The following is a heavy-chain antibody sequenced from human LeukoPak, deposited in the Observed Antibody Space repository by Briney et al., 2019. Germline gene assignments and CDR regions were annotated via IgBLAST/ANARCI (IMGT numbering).Heavy chain of an antibody. V-gene: IGHV1-2*02. J-gene: IGHJ6*03. CDR2: INPNSGVT. CDR3: ARHSIVGATHYYYYYYMDV. Sequence: ASVKVSCKASGYIFIGYYMHWVRQAPGQGLEWMGWINPNSGVTNYVQKFQGRVTMTRDTSISTAYMELSRLKSDDTAVYYCARHSIVGATHYYYYYYMDVWGKGTTVTVSS. CDR1: GYIFIGYY. D-gene: IGHD1-26*01.